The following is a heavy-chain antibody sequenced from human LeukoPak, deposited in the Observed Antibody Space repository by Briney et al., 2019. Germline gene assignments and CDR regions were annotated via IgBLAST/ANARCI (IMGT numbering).Heavy chain of an antibody. J-gene: IGHJ4*02. CDR3: ARDRGHTFDY. V-gene: IGHV3-74*01. Sequence: GGSLRLSCAASGFTFSTYWMHWVRQAPGKGLVWVSLINADGSSTTYADSVKGRFTISRDNAKSTLYLQMNSLRAEDTAVYYCARDRGHTFDYWGQGTLVTVSS. CDR2: INADGSST. CDR1: GFTFSTYW.